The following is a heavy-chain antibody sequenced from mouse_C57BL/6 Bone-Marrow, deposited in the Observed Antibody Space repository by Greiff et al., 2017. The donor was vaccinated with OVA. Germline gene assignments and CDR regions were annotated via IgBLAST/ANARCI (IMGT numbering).Heavy chain of an antibody. D-gene: IGHD2-2*01. CDR2: ISSGSSTT. Sequence: EVKLMESGAGLVKPGGSLKLSCAASGFTFSDYGMHWVRQAPETGLEWVAYISSGSSTTSYADTVKGRFTISSDNAKNTLFRQMTSLRSEDTAMYYCARGEVWLRRGWYFDVWGTGTAVTVSS. CDR3: ARGEVWLRRGWYFDV. CDR1: GFTFSDYG. J-gene: IGHJ1*03. V-gene: IGHV5-17*01.